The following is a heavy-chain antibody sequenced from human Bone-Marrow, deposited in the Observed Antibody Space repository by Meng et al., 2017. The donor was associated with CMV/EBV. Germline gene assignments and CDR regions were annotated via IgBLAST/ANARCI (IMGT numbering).Heavy chain of an antibody. CDR2: IKEDGSEK. CDR1: GFTFSSYW. D-gene: IGHD5-24*01. Sequence: GESLKISCAASGFTFSSYWMNWVRQAPGKGLEWVANIKEDGSEKYYVDSVKGRFTISRDKAKNSRYLQMNSLRAEDTAVYYCATTERNGASGGSSFDYWGQGTLVTVSS. V-gene: IGHV3-7*01. CDR3: ATTERNGASGGSSFDY. J-gene: IGHJ4*02.